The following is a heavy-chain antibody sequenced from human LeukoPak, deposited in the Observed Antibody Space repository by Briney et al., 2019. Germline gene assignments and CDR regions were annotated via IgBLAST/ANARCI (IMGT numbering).Heavy chain of an antibody. Sequence: GGSLRLSCAASGFTFSRYWMSWVRQAPGKGLEWVANIKQDGSEKYYVDSVKGRFTISRDNAKNSLYLQMNSLRAEDTAVYYCARDPDYDISTYWGQGTLVTVSS. D-gene: IGHD3-9*01. CDR3: ARDPDYDISTY. V-gene: IGHV3-7*01. CDR2: IKQDGSEK. J-gene: IGHJ4*02. CDR1: GFTFSRYW.